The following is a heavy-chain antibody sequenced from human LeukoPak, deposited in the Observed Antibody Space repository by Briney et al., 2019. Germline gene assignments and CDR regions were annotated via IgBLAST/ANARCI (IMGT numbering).Heavy chain of an antibody. CDR3: ARDSYGMDV. CDR1: GFTFSSYA. V-gene: IGHV3-23*01. Sequence: GGSLRLSCAASGFTFSSYAMSWVRQAPGKGLEWVSSISGSGDSTYYADSVKGRFTISRDNSKNTLYLQMNSLRAEDTAVYYCARDSYGMDVWGQGTTVSVSS. CDR2: ISGSGDST. J-gene: IGHJ6*02.